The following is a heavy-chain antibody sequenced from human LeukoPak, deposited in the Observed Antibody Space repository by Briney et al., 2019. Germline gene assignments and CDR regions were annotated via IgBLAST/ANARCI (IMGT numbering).Heavy chain of an antibody. Sequence: GASLKFSGKGSEYSFTSYWIGWVHQMPEKGLGWMGIIYPGDSANSYSTSFQGQVTISADKSISTAYLQGSSVKASDTGMYYCARLGAAACTQAHDYWGQGTLVTVSS. J-gene: IGHJ4*02. CDR2: IYPGDSAN. V-gene: IGHV5-51*07. CDR3: ARLGAAACTQAHDY. D-gene: IGHD6-13*01. CDR1: EYSFTSYW.